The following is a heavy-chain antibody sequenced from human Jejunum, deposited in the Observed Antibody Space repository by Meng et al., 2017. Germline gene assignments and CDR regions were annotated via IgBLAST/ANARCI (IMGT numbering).Heavy chain of an antibody. V-gene: IGHV4-61*02. CDR2: ISSGGST. CDR1: GGSISSGNYY. J-gene: IGHJ4*02. Sequence: SETLSLTCNVSGGSISSGNYYWSWIRQPAGKELEWIGRISSGGSTKCKPSLNSRVTISRDTSKNQFSLKLSSVTAADTAVYYCAREKVVGGYDSSDYWGQGTRVTVSS. D-gene: IGHD5-12*01. CDR3: AREKVVGGYDSSDY.